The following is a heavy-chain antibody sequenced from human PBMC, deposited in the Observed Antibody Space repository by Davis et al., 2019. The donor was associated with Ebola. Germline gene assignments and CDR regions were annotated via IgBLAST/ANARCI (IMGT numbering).Heavy chain of an antibody. Sequence: GESLKISCAASGFTFSTYAMGWVRQAPGKGLEWVSDISSGGGAPYYADSVKGRFTISRDNSKNTLYLQMNSLRAEDTAVYHCARAVQGVAATVPYYFYGMDVWGQGTTVTVSS. V-gene: IGHV3-23*01. J-gene: IGHJ6*02. D-gene: IGHD6-25*01. CDR2: ISSGGGAP. CDR3: ARAVQGVAATVPYYFYGMDV. CDR1: GFTFSTYA.